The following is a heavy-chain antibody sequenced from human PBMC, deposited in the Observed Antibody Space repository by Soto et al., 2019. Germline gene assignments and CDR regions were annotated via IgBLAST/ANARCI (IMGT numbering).Heavy chain of an antibody. Sequence: ASVKVSCKASGYTFTNYGVSWVRQAPGQGLEWMGWISTDTGNTDSARKLQGRVTMTTDTSTSTAYMELSSLRSEDTAVYYCAGGGLYYYDSSGHLFDYWGQGTLVTVSS. CDR2: ISTDTGNT. J-gene: IGHJ4*02. V-gene: IGHV1-18*01. D-gene: IGHD3-22*01. CDR1: GYTFTNYG. CDR3: AGGGLYYYDSSGHLFDY.